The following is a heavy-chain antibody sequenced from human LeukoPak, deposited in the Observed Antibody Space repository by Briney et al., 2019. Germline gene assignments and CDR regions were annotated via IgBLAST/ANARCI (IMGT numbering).Heavy chain of an antibody. V-gene: IGHV3-21*01. Sequence: PGGSLRLSCAASGFTFSTYNMNWVRQAPGKGLEWVSSITSSSSYIFYADSVKGRFTISRDNAKNSLYLQMNSLRAEDTAVYYCARYSGTYRDFWGQGTLVTDSS. CDR3: ARYSGTYRDF. D-gene: IGHD1-26*01. CDR1: GFTFSTYN. J-gene: IGHJ4*02. CDR2: ITSSSSYI.